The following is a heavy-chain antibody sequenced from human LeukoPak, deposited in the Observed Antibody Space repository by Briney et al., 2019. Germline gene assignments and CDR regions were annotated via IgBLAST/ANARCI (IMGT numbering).Heavy chain of an antibody. CDR1: GGSFSGYY. CDR3: ARVHYYDSSGYYPNSFVDY. J-gene: IGHJ4*02. CDR2: IYYSGST. D-gene: IGHD3-22*01. Sequence: PSETLSLTCAVYGGSFSGYYWSWIRQPPGKGLEWIGYIYYSGSTYYNPSLKSRVTISVDTSKNQFSLKLSSVTAADTAVYYCARVHYYDSSGYYPNSFVDYWGQGTLVTVSS. V-gene: IGHV4-34*09.